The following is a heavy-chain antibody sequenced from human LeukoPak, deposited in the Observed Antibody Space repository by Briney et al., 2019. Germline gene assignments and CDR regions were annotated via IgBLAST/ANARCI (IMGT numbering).Heavy chain of an antibody. J-gene: IGHJ3*02. CDR1: GYTFTSYG. V-gene: IGHV1-18*01. CDR2: ISPHNGNT. D-gene: IGHD6-13*01. CDR3: ARGSAAGFGIDM. Sequence: GASVKVSCKASGYTFTSYGISWVRQAPGQGLEWMGWISPHNGNTNYAQKFQGRVTVTTDTSTRTAYMELRSLRSDDTAVYYCARGSAAGFGIDMWGQGTMVTVSS.